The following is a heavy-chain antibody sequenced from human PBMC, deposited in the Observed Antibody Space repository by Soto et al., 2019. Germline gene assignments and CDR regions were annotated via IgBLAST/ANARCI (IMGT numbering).Heavy chain of an antibody. CDR3: ARAQGSGYPGDGAFDI. J-gene: IGHJ3*02. D-gene: IGHD5-12*01. CDR1: GFTFSSYS. V-gene: IGHV3-21*01. CDR2: ISSSSSYI. Sequence: EVQLVESGGGLVKPGGSLRLSCAASGFTFSSYSMNWVRQAPGKGLEWVSSISSSSSYIYYADSVKGRFTISRDNARNSLYMQMNSLRAEDTAVDYCARAQGSGYPGDGAFDIWGQGTMVTVSS.